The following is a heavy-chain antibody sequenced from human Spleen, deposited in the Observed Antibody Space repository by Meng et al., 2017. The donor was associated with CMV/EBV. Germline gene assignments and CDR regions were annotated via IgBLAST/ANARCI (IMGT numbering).Heavy chain of an antibody. CDR2: IKQDGSEQ. D-gene: IGHD3-3*01. V-gene: IGHV3-7*01. CDR3: ASVLRFLEWTNTFDY. J-gene: IGHJ4*02. Sequence: GGSLRLSCAASGFTFSSDWISWVRQAPGKGLEWVANIKQDGSEQYYVESVKGRFTISRDNAKNSLYLQMNSLRAEATAVYYCASVLRFLEWTNTFDYWGQGTLVTVSS. CDR1: GFTFSSDW.